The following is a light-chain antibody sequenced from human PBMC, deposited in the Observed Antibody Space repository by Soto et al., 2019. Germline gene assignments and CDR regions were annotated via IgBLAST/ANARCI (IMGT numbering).Light chain of an antibody. V-gene: IGKV3-15*01. CDR2: GAS. CDR1: QSVSSS. J-gene: IGKJ4*01. CDR3: QQYNNWPLT. Sequence: EIVMTQSPATLSVSPGESATLSCRASQSVSSSLAWYQQKPGQAPRLLIYGASSRATGIPARFSGSGSGTEFTLTISSLQSEDFSVFYCQQYNNWPLTLGGGTKVDIK.